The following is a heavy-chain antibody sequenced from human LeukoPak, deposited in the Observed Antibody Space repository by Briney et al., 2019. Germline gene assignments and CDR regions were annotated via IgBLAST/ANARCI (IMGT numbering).Heavy chain of an antibody. CDR1: GDSVSSGY. V-gene: IGHV4-4*09. J-gene: IGHJ1*01. CDR3: AGRGHRYSRD. Sequence: SETLSLTCTVSGDSVSSGYWTWIRQLPGKGLEWIGYISDSGITDYNPSLMSRLTISVDTSNNKFSLNLHSVTAADTAVYYCAGRGHRYSRDWGQGILVTVSS. CDR2: ISDSGIT. D-gene: IGHD2-15*01.